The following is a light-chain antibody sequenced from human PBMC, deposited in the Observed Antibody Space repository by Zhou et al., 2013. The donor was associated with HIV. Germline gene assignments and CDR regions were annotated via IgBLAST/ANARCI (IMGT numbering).Light chain of an antibody. V-gene: IGKV1-12*01. Sequence: DIQLTQSPSSVSASVGDRVTITCRASQGIGSWLAWYQQIPGTAPKLLIYGASSLPRGVPSRFSGSGSGTDFTLTITSLQPEDFATYYCQQSYNMPRTFGQGTKVDIK. CDR1: QGIGSW. CDR3: QQSYNMPRT. J-gene: IGKJ1*01. CDR2: GAS.